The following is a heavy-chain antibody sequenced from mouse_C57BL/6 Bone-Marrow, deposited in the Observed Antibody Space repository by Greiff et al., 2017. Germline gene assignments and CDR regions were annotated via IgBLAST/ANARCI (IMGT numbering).Heavy chain of an antibody. CDR3: TTEGFFDY. J-gene: IGHJ2*01. D-gene: IGHD3-3*01. Sequence: VQLQQSGAELVRPGASVKLSCTASGFNIKDDYMHWVKQRPEQGLEWIGWIDPENGDTEYASKFQGKATITAETSSNTAYLPLSSLTSEDTAVYYCTTEGFFDYWGQGTTLTVSS. CDR1: GFNIKDDY. V-gene: IGHV14-4*01. CDR2: IDPENGDT.